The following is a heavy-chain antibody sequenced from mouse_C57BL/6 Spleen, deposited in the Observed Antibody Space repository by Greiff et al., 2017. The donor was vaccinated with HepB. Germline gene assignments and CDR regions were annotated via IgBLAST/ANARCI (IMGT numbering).Heavy chain of an antibody. J-gene: IGHJ3*01. V-gene: IGHV1-52*01. CDR2: IDPSDSET. Sequence: QVQLQQPGAELVRPGSSVKLSCKASGYTFTSYWMHWVKQRPIQGLEWIGNIDPSDSETHYNQKFKDKATLTVDKSSSTAYMQLSSLTSEDSAVYYCARGGDVGWFAYWGQGTLVTVSA. D-gene: IGHD3-3*01. CDR1: GYTFTSYW. CDR3: ARGGDVGWFAY.